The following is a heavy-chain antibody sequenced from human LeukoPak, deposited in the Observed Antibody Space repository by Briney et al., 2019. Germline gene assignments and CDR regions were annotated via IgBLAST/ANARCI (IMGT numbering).Heavy chain of an antibody. CDR1: GYTFTGYD. CDR2: INPNSGDT. J-gene: IGHJ4*02. Sequence: ASVKVSCKASGYTFTGYDMHWVRQAPGQGLEWMGWINPNSGDTNYAQKFQGRVTVTRDTSISTAYMELSSLRSDDTAVYYCARVGSSGWYVHPTLDYWGQGTLVTVSS. V-gene: IGHV1-2*02. D-gene: IGHD6-19*01. CDR3: ARVGSSGWYVHPTLDY.